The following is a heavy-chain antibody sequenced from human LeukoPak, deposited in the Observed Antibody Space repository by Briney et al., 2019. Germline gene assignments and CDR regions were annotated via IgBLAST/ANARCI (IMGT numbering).Heavy chain of an antibody. V-gene: IGHV4-59*11. CDR1: GDSTAGRY. J-gene: IGHJ3*01. CDR2: VYKSGDI. D-gene: IGHD3-16*01. Sequence: SETLSLTCSVSGDSTAGRYWSWIRQSPGKGLEWLGLVYKSGDINYHPSFRSRLSVSLDRSKTQVSLRLRSVTAADTAVYYCASGKYFYDDPASLNRASRTALDLWARGTMVIVSS. CDR3: ASGKYFYDDPASLNRASRTALDL.